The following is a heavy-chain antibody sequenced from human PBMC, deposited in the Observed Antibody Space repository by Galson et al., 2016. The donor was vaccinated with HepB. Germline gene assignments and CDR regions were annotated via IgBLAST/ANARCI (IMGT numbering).Heavy chain of an antibody. V-gene: IGHV3-21*01. CDR3: ARVIAARFVTWVPDH. D-gene: IGHD6-6*01. J-gene: IGHJ4*02. CDR1: GFIFSKYS. CDR2: ISSGSTYI. Sequence: SLRLSCAASGFIFSKYSMNWVRQAPGKGLEWVSSISSGSTYIRYADSVKGRFTISRDNAKNSLYLQLNSLRAEDTAVYYCARVIAARFVTWVPDHWGQGTLVTVSS.